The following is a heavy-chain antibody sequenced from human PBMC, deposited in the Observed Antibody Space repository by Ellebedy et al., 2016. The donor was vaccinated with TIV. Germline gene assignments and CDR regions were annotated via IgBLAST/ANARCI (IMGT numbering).Heavy chain of an antibody. CDR2: IYNSGIT. J-gene: IGHJ4*02. CDR1: GGSISSGTYY. CDR3: ARRKTVSGDYYSFDY. Sequence: MPSETLSLTCTVSGGSISSGTYYWDWIRQPPGEGLEWIGGIYNSGITYYKPSLKSRVTISVDASNKKFSLIMSSVTAADTAVYYCARRKTVSGDYYSFDYWGQGTLVTVSS. D-gene: IGHD3-22*01. V-gene: IGHV4-39*01.